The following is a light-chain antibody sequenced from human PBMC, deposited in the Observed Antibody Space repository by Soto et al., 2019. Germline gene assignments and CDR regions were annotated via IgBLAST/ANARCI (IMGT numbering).Light chain of an antibody. CDR1: SSDVGGYDY. V-gene: IGLV2-14*01. CDR3: SSYTSAGTQV. J-gene: IGLJ2*01. CDR2: EVN. Sequence: QSALTQPASVSGSPGQTITISCTGSSSDVGGYDYVSWYQQYPGKVPKLMIYEVNNRPSGVSNRFSGSKSGNTASLTISGLQPEDEAEYYCSSYTSAGTQVLGGGTKLTVL.